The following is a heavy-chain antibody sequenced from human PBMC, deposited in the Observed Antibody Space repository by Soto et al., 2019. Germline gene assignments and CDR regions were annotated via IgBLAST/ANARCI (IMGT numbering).Heavy chain of an antibody. CDR3: ATTTLPDGDPSFDY. CDR2: IYYSGST. CDR1: GGSISSYY. V-gene: IGHV4-59*12. J-gene: IGHJ4*02. Sequence: SETLSLTCTVSGGSISSYYWSWIRQPPGKGLEWIGYIYYSGSTNYNPSLKSRVTISVDTSKNQFSLKLSSVTAADTAVYYCATTTLPDGDPSFDYWGQGTLVTVSS.